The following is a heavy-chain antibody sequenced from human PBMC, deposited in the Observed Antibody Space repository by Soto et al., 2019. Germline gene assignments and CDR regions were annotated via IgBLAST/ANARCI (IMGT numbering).Heavy chain of an antibody. J-gene: IGHJ5*02. CDR3: ASSGWYELGWFDP. D-gene: IGHD6-19*01. CDR2: TYYRSKWYN. Sequence: SQTLSLTCAISGDSVSSNSAAWHWIRQSPSRGLEWLGRTYYRSKWYNDYAVSVKSRITINPDHSKNQFSLQLNSVTPEDTAVYYCASSGWYELGWFDPWGQGTLVTVSS. CDR1: GDSVSSNSAA. V-gene: IGHV6-1*01.